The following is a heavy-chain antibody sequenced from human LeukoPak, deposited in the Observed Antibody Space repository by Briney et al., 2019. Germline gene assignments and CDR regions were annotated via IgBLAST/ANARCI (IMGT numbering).Heavy chain of an antibody. CDR2: INHSGST. Sequence: SETLSLTCAVYGGSFSGYYWSWIRQPPGKGLEWIGEINHSGSTNYNPSLKSRVIISVDTSKNQFSLKLSSVTAADTAVYYCARVRSGRQQKVDYWGQGTLVTVSS. V-gene: IGHV4-34*01. CDR1: GGSFSGYY. CDR3: ARVRSGRQQKVDY. D-gene: IGHD3-10*01. J-gene: IGHJ4*02.